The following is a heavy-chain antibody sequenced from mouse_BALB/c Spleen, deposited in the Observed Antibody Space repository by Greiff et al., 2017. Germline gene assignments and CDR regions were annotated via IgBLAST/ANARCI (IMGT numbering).Heavy chain of an antibody. D-gene: IGHD2-14*01. V-gene: IGHV5-17*02. CDR2: ISSGSSTI. Sequence: DVHLVESGGGLVQPGGSRKLSCAASGFTFSSFGMHWVRQAPEKGLEWVAYISSGSSTIYYADTVKGRFTISRDNPKNTLFLQMTSLRSEDTAMYYCARWGYRYDLYAMDYWGQGTSVTVSS. CDR3: ARWGYRYDLYAMDY. CDR1: GFTFSSFG. J-gene: IGHJ4*01.